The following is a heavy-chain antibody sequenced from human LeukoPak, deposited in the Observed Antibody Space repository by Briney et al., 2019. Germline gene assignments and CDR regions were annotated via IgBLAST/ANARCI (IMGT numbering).Heavy chain of an antibody. CDR1: GYIFTNYG. Sequence: GESLNLSCKGSGYIFTNYGIAWVRQMPGKGLEWMGIIYPGDSDTRYSPSFQGQVTISADKSISTAYLQWSSLKASDTAIYFCAKERVLTSRGDTFHIWGQGTMVTVSS. D-gene: IGHD2-8*02. V-gene: IGHV5-51*01. J-gene: IGHJ3*02. CDR2: IYPGDSDT. CDR3: AKERVLTSRGDTFHI.